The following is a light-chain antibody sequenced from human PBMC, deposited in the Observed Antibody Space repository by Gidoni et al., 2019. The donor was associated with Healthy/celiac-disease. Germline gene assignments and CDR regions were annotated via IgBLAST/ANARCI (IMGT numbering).Light chain of an antibody. V-gene: IGLV1-44*01. Sequence: QSFLTQPPSASGTPGQRVTISCSGCSSNIGSNTVTWYQQLPGTAPKLLSYSNNQRPSGVPDRFSGSKSGTSASLAISGLQSEDEADYYCAAWDDSLNGYVFGTGTKVTVL. CDR1: SSNIGSNT. J-gene: IGLJ1*01. CDR3: AAWDDSLNGYV. CDR2: SNN.